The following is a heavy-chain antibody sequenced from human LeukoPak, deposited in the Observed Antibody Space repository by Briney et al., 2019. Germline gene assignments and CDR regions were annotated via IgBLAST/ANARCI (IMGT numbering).Heavy chain of an antibody. D-gene: IGHD3/OR15-3a*01. V-gene: IGHV3-66*03. J-gene: IGHJ5*02. CDR2: IRDSAEA. CDR3: ARDRAANQDWVEFDP. CDR1: GFRVSDYY. Sequence: PGGSLRLSCAVSGFRVSDYYMSWVRQAPGTGLEWVGLIRDSAEAFYAEFARGRFAISRDESENTLYLQMNSLRVEDTSVYFCARDRAANQDWVEFDPWGQGTPVIVSS.